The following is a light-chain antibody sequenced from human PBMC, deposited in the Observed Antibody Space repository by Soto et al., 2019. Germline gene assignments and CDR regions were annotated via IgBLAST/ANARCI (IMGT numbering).Light chain of an antibody. CDR3: QQYSSWPLT. CDR2: EAL. J-gene: IGKJ4*01. Sequence: EIVLTQSPATLSLSPGERATLSCRASQGVSSDLRWFQQKPGQAPRLLIYEALTRATGIPARFSGSGSGTDFTLTIVSLEPEDFAVYYCQQYSSWPLTFGGGSKVEIK. V-gene: IGKV3-11*01. CDR1: QGVSSD.